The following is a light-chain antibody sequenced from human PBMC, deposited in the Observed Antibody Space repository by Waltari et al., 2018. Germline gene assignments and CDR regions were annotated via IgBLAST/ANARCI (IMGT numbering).Light chain of an antibody. CDR2: KAS. J-gene: IGKJ2*03. Sequence: DIQMTQSPSSLSASVGDTVTIPCRASQSISSWLDWYQQKPGKAPKLLIYKASSLQSGVPSRFSGSGSGTEFTLTISSLQPEDFATFYCLQYSSSPYSFGQGTKVEIK. CDR3: LQYSSSPYS. CDR1: QSISSW. V-gene: IGKV1-12*01.